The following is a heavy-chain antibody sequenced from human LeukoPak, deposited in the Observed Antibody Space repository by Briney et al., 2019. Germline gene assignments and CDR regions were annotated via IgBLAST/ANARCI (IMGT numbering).Heavy chain of an antibody. D-gene: IGHD6-19*01. V-gene: IGHV3-33*06. CDR3: AKDILAVAGSWYFDY. Sequence: GRSLRLSCAASGFTFSGYGMHWVRQAPDKGLEWVAVIWYDGNNKYYADSVKGRFTISRDNSKNTLYLQMNSLRAEDTAVYYCAKDILAVAGSWYFDYWGQGTLVTVSS. CDR2: IWYDGNNK. CDR1: GFTFSGYG. J-gene: IGHJ4*02.